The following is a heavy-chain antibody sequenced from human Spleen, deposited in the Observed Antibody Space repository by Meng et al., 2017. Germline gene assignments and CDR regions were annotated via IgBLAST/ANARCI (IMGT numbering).Heavy chain of an antibody. CDR2: INPNSGGT. CDR1: GYTFTNYP. J-gene: IGHJ3*02. V-gene: IGHV1-2*06. Sequence: ASVKVSCKASGYTFTNYPMNWVRQAPGQRLEWMGRINPNSGGTNYAQKFQGRVTMTRDTSISTAYMELSRLRSDDTAVYYCARGRRSPRYFDWSRDDAFDIWGQGTMVTVSS. D-gene: IGHD3-9*01. CDR3: ARGRRSPRYFDWSRDDAFDI.